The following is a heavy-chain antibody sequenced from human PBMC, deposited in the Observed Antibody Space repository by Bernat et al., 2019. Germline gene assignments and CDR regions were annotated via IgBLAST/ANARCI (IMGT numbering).Heavy chain of an antibody. J-gene: IGHJ4*02. Sequence: EVQLVESGGGLVKPGGSLRLSCAASGFPFSGYSMNWVRQAPGRGLAWISSISSSSSYIYYADSVKGRFTISRDNAKNSLYLQMNSLRAEDTAVYYCARDRGGVVPAAYFDYWGQGTLVTVSS. CDR2: ISSSSSYI. V-gene: IGHV3-21*01. D-gene: IGHD2-2*01. CDR1: GFPFSGYS. CDR3: ARDRGGVVPAAYFDY.